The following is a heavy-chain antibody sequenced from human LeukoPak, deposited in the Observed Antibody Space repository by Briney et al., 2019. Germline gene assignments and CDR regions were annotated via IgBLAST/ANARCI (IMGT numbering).Heavy chain of an antibody. CDR1: GYMFTGYY. J-gene: IGHJ1*01. D-gene: IGHD3-22*01. CDR2: INPNSGDT. V-gene: IGHV1-2*02. Sequence: ASVKVSCKASGYMFTGYYIHWVRQAPGQGLEWMAWINPNSGDTNFAQKFQGRVTMTRDTSISTVYMELSRLRSDDTAVFFCARGYYDSSDFEYFQHWGQGTLVTVSS. CDR3: ARGYYDSSDFEYFQH.